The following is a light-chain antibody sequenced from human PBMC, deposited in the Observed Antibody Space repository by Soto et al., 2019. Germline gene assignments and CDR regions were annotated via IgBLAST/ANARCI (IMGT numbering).Light chain of an antibody. V-gene: IGKV1-39*01. J-gene: IGKJ2*01. CDR2: AAS. Sequence: DIQMTQSPSSLSASVGDRVTITCRASQSISSYLNWYQQKPGKAPKLLIYAASSLQSGVPSRFSGSGSGTDFTLNISNLQPEDFATYYCHQSYSTLYTFGQGTKLEIK. CDR3: HQSYSTLYT. CDR1: QSISSY.